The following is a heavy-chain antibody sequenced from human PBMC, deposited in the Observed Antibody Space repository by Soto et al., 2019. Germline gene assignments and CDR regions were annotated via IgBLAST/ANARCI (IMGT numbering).Heavy chain of an antibody. J-gene: IGHJ6*02. CDR1: GYTFTGYY. CDR2: INPNSGGT. D-gene: IGHD2-15*01. V-gene: IGHV1-2*02. CDR3: AGEPVVAAHYGMDV. Sequence: RASVKVSCKASGYTFTGYYMHWVRQAPGQGLEWMGWINPNSGGTNYAQKFQGRVTMTRDTSISTAYMELSRLRSDDTAVYYCAGEPVVAAHYGMDVWGQGTTVIVSS.